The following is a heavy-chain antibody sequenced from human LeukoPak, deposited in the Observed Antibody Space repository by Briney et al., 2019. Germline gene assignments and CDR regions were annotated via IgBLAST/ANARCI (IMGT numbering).Heavy chain of an antibody. Sequence: GGSLRLSRAASGFNFKAFAMTWVRQRPARGREGVAVVHGGGGAAQYAVSVTGRFILSRDNSQNILYLQMTDLRAEDTAVYYCAKIPHPDHWLVGDYVYWGQGNHVTVSS. CDR3: AKIPHPDHWLVGDYVY. V-gene: IGHV3-23*01. CDR1: GFNFKAFA. J-gene: IGHJ4*02. CDR2: VHGGGGAA. D-gene: IGHD6-19*01.